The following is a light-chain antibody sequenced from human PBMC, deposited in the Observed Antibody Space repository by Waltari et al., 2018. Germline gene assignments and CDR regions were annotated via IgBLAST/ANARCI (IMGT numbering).Light chain of an antibody. Sequence: QVVLTQSPSASASLGASVKLTCTLSSGHSDYAIAWHQQQPEKGPGYLMKVNSGGSHIKGDGFPDRFSGSSSGAERYLTISSLQSEDEADYYCQTWDTATHVIFAGGTKLTVL. CDR1: SGHSDYA. CDR3: QTWDTATHVI. J-gene: IGLJ2*01. V-gene: IGLV4-69*01. CDR2: VNSGGSH.